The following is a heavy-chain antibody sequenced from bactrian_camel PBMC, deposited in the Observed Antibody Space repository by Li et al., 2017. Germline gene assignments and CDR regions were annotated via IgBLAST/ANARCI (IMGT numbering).Heavy chain of an antibody. D-gene: IGHD4*01. CDR1: GFYYNNYC. CDR2: IDNRGRT. J-gene: IGHJ4*01. V-gene: IGHV3S53*01. Sequence: QVQLVESGGGSVQAGGSLRLSCAVSGFYYNNYCMAWFRQAPGKEREGVAVIDNRGRTTYADSVQGRFTISKDSAKNTVYLQMNSLKAEDTAMYYCKTDLCRSPLRTMTVRMWGQGTQVTVS. CDR3: KTDLCRSPLRTMTVRM.